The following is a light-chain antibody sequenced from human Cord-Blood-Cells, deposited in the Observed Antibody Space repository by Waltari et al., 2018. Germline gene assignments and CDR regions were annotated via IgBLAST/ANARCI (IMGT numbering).Light chain of an antibody. CDR1: GIDGGWYNY. CDR2: DVS. J-gene: IGLJ2*01. Sequence: QSALTQPASVSGSPGQSIPISCPGTGIDGGWYNYVPWYHQHPGNAPKLMIYDVSNRPSGVSNRFSGSKSGNTASLTSSGLQAEDAADYYCSSYTSSSTPVVFGGGTKLTVL. V-gene: IGLV2-14*01. CDR3: SSYTSSSTPVV.